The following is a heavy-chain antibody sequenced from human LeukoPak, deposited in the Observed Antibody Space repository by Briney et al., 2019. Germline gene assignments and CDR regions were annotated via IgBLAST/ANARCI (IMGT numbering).Heavy chain of an antibody. J-gene: IGHJ4*02. CDR2: ISGSGGST. CDR1: GFTFSSYA. V-gene: IGHV3-23*01. D-gene: IGHD2-2*01. CDR3: AKDPYCSSTSCYFVGY. Sequence: GGSLRLSCAASGFTFSSYAMSWVRQAPGKGLEWVSAISGSGGSTYYSDSVKGRFTISRDNSKNTLYLQMNRLRAEDTAVYYCAKDPYCSSTSCYFVGYWGQGTLVTVSS.